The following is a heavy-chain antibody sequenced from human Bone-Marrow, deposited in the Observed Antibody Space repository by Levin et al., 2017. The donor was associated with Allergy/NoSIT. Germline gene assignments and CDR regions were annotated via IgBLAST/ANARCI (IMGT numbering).Heavy chain of an antibody. D-gene: IGHD3-3*01. Sequence: GESLKISCAASGFTFGGFGMHWVRQPPGKGLEWVTVISHDGSHKYYGDSVKGRFTISRDNSRDTLDLQMRNLRPEDTAVYYCVKDTDYDFRGGYPYLGKVMDAWRQGTTVIVSS. CDR2: ISHDGSHK. CDR1: GFTFGGFG. V-gene: IGHV3-30*18. CDR3: VKDTDYDFRGGYPYLGKVMDA. J-gene: IGHJ6*02.